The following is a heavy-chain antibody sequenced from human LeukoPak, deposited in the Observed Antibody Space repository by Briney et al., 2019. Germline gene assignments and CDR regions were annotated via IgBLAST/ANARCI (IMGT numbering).Heavy chain of an antibody. CDR2: ISAYNGNT. V-gene: IGHV1-18*01. J-gene: IGHJ4*02. CDR3: ARVQQQLVPQDY. D-gene: IGHD6-13*01. Sequence: ASVKVPCKASGYTFTSYGISWVRQAPGQGLEWMGWISAYNGNTNYAQKLQGRVTMTTDTSTSTAYMELRSLRSDDTAVYYCARVQQQLVPQDYWGQGTLVTVSS. CDR1: GYTFTSYG.